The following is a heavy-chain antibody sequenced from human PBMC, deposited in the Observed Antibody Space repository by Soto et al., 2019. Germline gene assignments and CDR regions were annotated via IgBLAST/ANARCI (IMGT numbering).Heavy chain of an antibody. CDR2: ISAYNGNT. V-gene: IGHV1-18*01. CDR3: ARVRRYRITMVRGVPDAFDI. D-gene: IGHD3-10*01. CDR1: GYTFTSYG. J-gene: IGHJ3*02. Sequence: RASVKVSCKASGYTFTSYGISWVRQAPGQGLEWMGWISAYNGNTNYAQKLQGRVTMTTDTSTSTAYMELRSLRSDDTAVYYCARVRRYRITMVRGVPDAFDIWGQGTMVTVSS.